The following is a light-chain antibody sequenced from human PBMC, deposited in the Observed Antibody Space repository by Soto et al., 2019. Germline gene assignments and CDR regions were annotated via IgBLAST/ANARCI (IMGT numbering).Light chain of an antibody. Sequence: IVMTQSPATLSVSPGERATLSCRASQSVSSNLAWYQQKPGQAPRLLIYGASTRATGIPARFSGSGSGTEFTLPISSLQSEDFAVYYCQQYNNWPPGTFGQGTKVEIK. V-gene: IGKV3-15*01. CDR3: QQYNNWPPGT. J-gene: IGKJ1*01. CDR1: QSVSSN. CDR2: GAS.